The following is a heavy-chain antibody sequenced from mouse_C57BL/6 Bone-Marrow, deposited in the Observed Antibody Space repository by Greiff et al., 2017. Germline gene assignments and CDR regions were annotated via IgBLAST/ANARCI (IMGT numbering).Heavy chain of an antibody. D-gene: IGHD2-10*01. CDR1: GFTFSSYG. V-gene: IGHV5-6*01. CDR3: AKSYYFYAMDY. CDR2: ISSGGSYT. Sequence: EVKLMESGGDLVKPGGSLKLSCAASGFTFSSYGMSWVRQTPDKRLEWVATISSGGSYTYYPDSVKGRITISRDNAKNTLYLQMSSLKSEDTAMYYCAKSYYFYAMDYWGQGTSVTVSS. J-gene: IGHJ4*01.